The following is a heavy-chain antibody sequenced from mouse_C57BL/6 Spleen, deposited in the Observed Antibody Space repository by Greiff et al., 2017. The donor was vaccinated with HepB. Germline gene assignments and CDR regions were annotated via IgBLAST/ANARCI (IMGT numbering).Heavy chain of an antibody. V-gene: IGHV1-42*01. CDR3: ARSYSNYGRYFDY. Sequence: VQLKESGPELVKPGASVKISCKASGYSFTGYYMNWVKQSPEKSLEWIGEINPSTGGTTYNQKFKAKATLTVDKSSSTAYMQLKSLTSEDSAVYYCARSYSNYGRYFDYWGQGTTLTVSS. D-gene: IGHD2-5*01. CDR2: INPSTGGT. J-gene: IGHJ2*01. CDR1: GYSFTGYY.